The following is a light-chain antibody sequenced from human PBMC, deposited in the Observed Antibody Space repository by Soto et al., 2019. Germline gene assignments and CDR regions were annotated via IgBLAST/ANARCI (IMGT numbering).Light chain of an antibody. CDR2: DAS. Sequence: DIQMTQSPSTLSASVGDIVTITCRASQSISNWLACSQQKPGKAPKLLIFDASSLETGVPSRFSGSGSGTEFTLTISSLQPDDFATYYCQQYNNYPYTFGQGTKLEIK. CDR3: QQYNNYPYT. V-gene: IGKV1-5*01. J-gene: IGKJ2*01. CDR1: QSISNW.